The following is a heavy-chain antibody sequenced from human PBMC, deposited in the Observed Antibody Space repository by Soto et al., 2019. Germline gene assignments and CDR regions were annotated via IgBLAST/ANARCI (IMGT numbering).Heavy chain of an antibody. CDR3: ARHKPYYSYYLDV. J-gene: IGHJ6*03. CDR2: IYYSGST. V-gene: IGHV4-59*08. CDR1: GGSISSYY. Sequence: SETLSLTCTVSGGSISSYYWSWIRQPPGKGLEWIGYIYYSGSTNYNPSLKRRVTISVDTSKNQFSLKLSSVTAADTAVYYCARHKPYYSYYLDVWGKGTTVTVSS.